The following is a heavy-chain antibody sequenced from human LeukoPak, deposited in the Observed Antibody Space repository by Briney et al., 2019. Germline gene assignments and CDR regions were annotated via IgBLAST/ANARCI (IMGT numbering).Heavy chain of an antibody. CDR1: GYTFTSYY. Sequence: ASVKVSCKASGYTFTSYYMHWVRQAPGQGLEWMGIINPSGGSTSYAQKFQGRVTMTEDTSTDTAYMELSSLRSEDTAVYYCAREIVGAIPFDYWGQGTLVTVSS. D-gene: IGHD1-26*01. V-gene: IGHV1-46*01. J-gene: IGHJ4*02. CDR3: AREIVGAIPFDY. CDR2: INPSGGST.